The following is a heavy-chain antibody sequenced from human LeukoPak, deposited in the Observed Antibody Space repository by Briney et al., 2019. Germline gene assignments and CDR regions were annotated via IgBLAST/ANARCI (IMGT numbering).Heavy chain of an antibody. CDR2: IKQDGSDK. Sequence: GGSLRLSCVASGFTFNSSWMSWVRQAPGKGLEWVANIKQDGSDKYYVDSVKGRFTISRDNAKNSVYLQMNSLRVEDTAVYYCARKGDYWGQGTLVTVSS. V-gene: IGHV3-7*01. CDR1: GFTFNSSW. J-gene: IGHJ4*02. CDR3: ARKGDY.